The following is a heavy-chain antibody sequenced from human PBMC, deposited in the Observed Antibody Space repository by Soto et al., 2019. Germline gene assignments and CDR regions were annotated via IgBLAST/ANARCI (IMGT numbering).Heavy chain of an antibody. Sequence: ASETLSLTCTVSGDSISNYYWTWIRQPPGKGLEWIGYLYYSGTTNYNASLKSRVTISADTSKNQFSLKLTSVTAADTAVYYCARDGYYDSSGYRSDFDYWGPGTLVTVSS. J-gene: IGHJ4*02. CDR2: LYYSGTT. CDR3: ARDGYYDSSGYRSDFDY. CDR1: GDSISNYY. V-gene: IGHV4-59*12. D-gene: IGHD3-22*01.